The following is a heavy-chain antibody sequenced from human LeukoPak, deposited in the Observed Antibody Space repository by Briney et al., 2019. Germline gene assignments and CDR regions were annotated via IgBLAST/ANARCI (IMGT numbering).Heavy chain of an antibody. CDR3: ATVSTYCSSTSCPRDFDY. CDR1: GYTLTELS. V-gene: IGHV1-24*01. J-gene: IGHJ4*02. Sequence: ASVKVSCKVSGYTLTELSMHWVRQAPGKGLEWMGGFDPEDGETIYAQKFQGRVTMTEDTSTDTAYMELSSLRSEDTAVYYCATVSTYCSSTSCPRDFDYWGQGTLVTVSS. CDR2: FDPEDGET. D-gene: IGHD2-2*01.